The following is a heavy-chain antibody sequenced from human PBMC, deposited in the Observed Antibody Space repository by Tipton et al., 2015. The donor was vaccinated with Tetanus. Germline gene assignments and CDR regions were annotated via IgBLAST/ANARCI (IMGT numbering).Heavy chain of an antibody. V-gene: IGHV3-74*01. CDR2: ISGDGNST. CDR3: ARAQVVAGTGGFDP. D-gene: IGHD6-19*01. J-gene: IGHJ5*02. Sequence: SLRLSCAASGFTFSDYWMHLVRQAPGKGLMWVSRISGDGNSTSYAASVKGRFTISRDNAKNTVYLQMNTLRAEDTAVYYCARAQVVAGTGGFDPSAQGTPVTVSS. CDR1: GFTFSDYW.